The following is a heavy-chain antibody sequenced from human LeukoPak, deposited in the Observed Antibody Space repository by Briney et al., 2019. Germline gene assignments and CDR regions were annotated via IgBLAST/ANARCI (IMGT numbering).Heavy chain of an antibody. CDR3: AREIVGGFNPGAY. V-gene: IGHV4-61*01. CDR1: GGSVSSGSYY. J-gene: IGHJ4*02. CDR2: IHRSGST. D-gene: IGHD1-14*01. Sequence: PSETLSLTCTVSGGSVSSGSYYWSWIRQPPGKGLEWIGEIHRSGSTNYNPSLQSRVTIIDRSKNQIALELSSVTAADTAVYYCAREIVGGFNPGAYWGQGTLVTVSS.